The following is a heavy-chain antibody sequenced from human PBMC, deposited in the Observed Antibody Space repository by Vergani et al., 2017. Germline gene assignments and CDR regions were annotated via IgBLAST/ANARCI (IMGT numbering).Heavy chain of an antibody. D-gene: IGHD5-12*01. CDR3: ARDEGYADGFDY. J-gene: IGHJ4*02. CDR2: IYYSGST. V-gene: IGHV4-30-4*01. CDR1: GGSISSGDYY. Sequence: QVQLQESGPGLVKPSETLSLTCTVSGGSISSGDYYWSWIRQPPGKGLEWIGYIYYSGSTYYNPSLKSRVTISVDTSKNQFSLKLSSLTAADTAVYYCARDEGYADGFDYWGQGTLVTVSS.